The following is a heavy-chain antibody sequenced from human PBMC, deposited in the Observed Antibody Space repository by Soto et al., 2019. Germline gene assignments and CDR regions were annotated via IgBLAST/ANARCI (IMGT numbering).Heavy chain of an antibody. V-gene: IGHV3-23*01. CDR2: IEGSGAIT. CDR1: GFMFSTTD. J-gene: IGHJ5*02. D-gene: IGHD3-10*01. CDR3: VKNSGWFNT. Sequence: GGSLRLSCAASGFMFSTTDMSWVRQAPGKGLEWVTYIEGSGAITYYAASVKARFTISRDKSRNTVYLQIDSLTAHDTAVYYCVKNSGWFNTWGQGTLVTVSS.